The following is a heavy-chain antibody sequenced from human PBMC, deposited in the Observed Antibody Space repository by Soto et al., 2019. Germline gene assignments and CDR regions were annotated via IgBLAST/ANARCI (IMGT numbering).Heavy chain of an antibody. V-gene: IGHV4-34*09. CDR3: ARDRVMLTFGGASEEWGIDS. CDR2: INHSGST. D-gene: IGHD3-16*01. J-gene: IGHJ4*02. Sequence: SETLSLTCAVYGGSFSGYYWSWIRQPPGKGLEWIGEINHSGSTDYNPSLKSRVAISVDTSKNQFSLKLNSVTAADTAVYYCARDRVMLTFGGASEEWGIDSWGPGTLVTVSS. CDR1: GGSFSGYY.